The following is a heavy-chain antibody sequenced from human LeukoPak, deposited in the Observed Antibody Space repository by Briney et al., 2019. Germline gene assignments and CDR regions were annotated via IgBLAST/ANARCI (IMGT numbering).Heavy chain of an antibody. J-gene: IGHJ4*02. CDR3: AKCRVGAANFDY. Sequence: GGSLRLSCAASAFTFNSYAMSWVRQTPGKGLEWVSAISGSGANTYYADSVKGRFTISRDNSKNTLYLQMNNLRAEDTAVYYCAKCRVGAANFDYWGQGTLVTVSS. D-gene: IGHD1-26*01. V-gene: IGHV3-23*01. CDR2: ISGSGANT. CDR1: AFTFNSYA.